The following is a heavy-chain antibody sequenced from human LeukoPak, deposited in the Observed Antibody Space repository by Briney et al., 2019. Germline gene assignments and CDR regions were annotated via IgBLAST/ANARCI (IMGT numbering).Heavy chain of an antibody. CDR2: IKQAGSEK. D-gene: IGHD6-19*01. Sequence: GGSLRLSCAASGFTFSSYWMTWVRQGPGEGLEWVADIKQAGSEKYSVDSVKGGFTISKENAKNSLHLQLNRLRVEDAAFYYCAREWMSSGWPRNDYWGQGTLVTVSS. J-gene: IGHJ4*02. CDR1: GFTFSSYW. CDR3: AREWMSSGWPRNDY. V-gene: IGHV3-7*01.